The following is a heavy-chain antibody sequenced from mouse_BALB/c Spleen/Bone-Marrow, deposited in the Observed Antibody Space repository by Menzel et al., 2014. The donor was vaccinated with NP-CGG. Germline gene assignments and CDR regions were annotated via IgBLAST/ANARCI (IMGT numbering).Heavy chain of an antibody. CDR1: GYSFTGSN. CDR2: VDPYYGAT. V-gene: IGHV1-39*01. CDR3: ARSYNSFDF. J-gene: IGHJ2*01. Sequence: QLQQSGPELEKPGASVKISCKASGYSFTGSNMNRVKQYNGQSLEWIGNVDPYYGATTYNQKFKGKATLTVDKSSSTAYMQLERLTSEDSAVYYCARSYNSFDFWGQGTTLTISS.